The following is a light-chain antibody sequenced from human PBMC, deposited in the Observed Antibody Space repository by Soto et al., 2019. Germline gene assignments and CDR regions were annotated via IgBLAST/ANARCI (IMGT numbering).Light chain of an antibody. CDR3: QQRSNWRTT. V-gene: IGKV3-11*01. Sequence: EILMTQSPATLSVSPGERATLSCRASQSVSSYLAWYQQKPGQAPRLLIYDASNRASGIPARFSGSGSGADFTLTISSLEPEDFAVYYCQQRSNWRTTFGGGTKVDIK. CDR1: QSVSSY. CDR2: DAS. J-gene: IGKJ4*01.